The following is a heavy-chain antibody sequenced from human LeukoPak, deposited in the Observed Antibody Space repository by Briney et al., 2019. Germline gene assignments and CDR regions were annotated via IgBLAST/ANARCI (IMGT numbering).Heavy chain of an antibody. J-gene: IGHJ4*02. V-gene: IGHV3-20*04. CDR2: INWNGGST. Sequence: GGSLRLSCAASGFTFDDYGMSWVRQAPGKGLEWVSGINWNGGSTGYADSVKGRFTISRDNAKNSLYLRTNSLSAEDTALYYCARSGEGYYFDYWGQGTLVTVSS. CDR1: GFTFDDYG. CDR3: ARSGEGYYFDY. D-gene: IGHD3-16*01.